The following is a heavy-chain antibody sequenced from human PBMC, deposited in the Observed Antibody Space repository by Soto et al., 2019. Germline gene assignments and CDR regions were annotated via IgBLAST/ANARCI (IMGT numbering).Heavy chain of an antibody. D-gene: IGHD6-19*01. CDR3: TKDDDAYSSSRGRLGSFDP. J-gene: IGHJ5*02. V-gene: IGHV3-23*01. Sequence: EVQLLESGGGLVQPGGSLRLSCAASGFTFSSYAMSWVRQAPGKGLEWVSAISNSGGNTYYKDSVKGRFTISRDNSKNTLYLQMIRLRAEETRVYFCTKDDDAYSSSRGRLGSFDPWGQGTLVPVSS. CDR2: ISNSGGNT. CDR1: GFTFSSYA.